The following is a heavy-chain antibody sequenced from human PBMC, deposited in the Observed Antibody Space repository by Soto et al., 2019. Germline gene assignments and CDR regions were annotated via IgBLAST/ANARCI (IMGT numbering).Heavy chain of an antibody. CDR3: ARDPLRLTVMGWFDP. J-gene: IGHJ5*02. Sequence: PGGSLRLSCAASGFTFSSYSMNWVRQAPGKGLEWVSSISSSSSYIYYADSVKGRFTISRDNAKNSLYLQMNSLRAEDTAVYYCARDPLRLTVMGWFDPWGQGTLVNVSS. D-gene: IGHD4-4*01. CDR2: ISSSSSYI. CDR1: GFTFSSYS. V-gene: IGHV3-21*01.